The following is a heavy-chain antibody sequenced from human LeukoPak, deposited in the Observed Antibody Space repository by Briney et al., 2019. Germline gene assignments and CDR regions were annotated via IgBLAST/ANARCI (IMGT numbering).Heavy chain of an antibody. D-gene: IGHD3-22*01. CDR1: GYTFTGYY. V-gene: IGHV1-2*02. CDR2: INPNSGGT. J-gene: IGHJ4*02. CDR3: ARDRPVTMLGTDFDF. Sequence: ASVKVSCKASGYTFTGYYMHWVRQAPGQGLEWMGWINPNSGGTDYAQKFQGRVTITRDVSISTACMELSRLTSDDTAVYYCARDRPVTMLGTDFDFWGKGTLVTVSS.